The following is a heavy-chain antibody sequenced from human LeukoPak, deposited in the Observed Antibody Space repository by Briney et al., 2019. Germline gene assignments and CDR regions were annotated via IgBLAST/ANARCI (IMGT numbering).Heavy chain of an antibody. CDR3: ARICSSTDCLIPD. V-gene: IGHV3-7*01. J-gene: IGHJ4*02. CDR1: DFTFDFYW. CDR2: ILPDGSQK. Sequence: GGSLRLSCVASDFTFDFYWMTWVRQAPGKGLEWLANILPDGSQKYYVDSVKGRFTISRDNAKNAVYLQINSLRDEDTAVYYCARICSSTDCLIPDWGQGTLVTVSS. D-gene: IGHD2-2*01.